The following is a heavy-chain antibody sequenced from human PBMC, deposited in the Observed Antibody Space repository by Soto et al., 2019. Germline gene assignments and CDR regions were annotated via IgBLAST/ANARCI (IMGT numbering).Heavy chain of an antibody. CDR1: GFTFSSYA. CDR2: ISYDGSNK. J-gene: IGHJ2*01. CDR3: VRDGEAVAGTGWYFDL. D-gene: IGHD6-19*01. V-gene: IGHV3-30-3*01. Sequence: VQLLESGGGLVQPGGSLRLSCAASGFTFSSYAMHWVRQAPGKGLEWVAVISYDGSNKYYADSVKGRFTISRDNSKNTLYLQMNSLRAEDTAVYYCVRDGEAVAGTGWYFDLWGRGTLVTVSS.